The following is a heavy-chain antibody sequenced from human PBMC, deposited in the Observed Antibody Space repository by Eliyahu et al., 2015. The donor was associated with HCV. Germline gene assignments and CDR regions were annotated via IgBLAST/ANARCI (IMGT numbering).Heavy chain of an antibody. CDR1: GFSLXSSA. CDR2: VGISSTDT. Sequence: EVQLVESGGGLIQPGGSLRLSCAVSGFSLXSSAMSWVRQAPGKGLEWVSGVGISSTDTYYADSLKGRFTIYRDNSRNTLYLQMIGLRAEDTAVYYCAKMAGHSYGYDFWGRGTLVTISS. D-gene: IGHD5-18*01. CDR3: AKMAGHSYGYDF. V-gene: IGHV3-23*04. J-gene: IGHJ4*02.